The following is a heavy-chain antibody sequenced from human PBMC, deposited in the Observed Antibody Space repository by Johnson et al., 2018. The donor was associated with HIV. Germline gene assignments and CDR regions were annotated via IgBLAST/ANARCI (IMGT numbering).Heavy chain of an antibody. CDR1: GFTFSSYD. D-gene: IGHD2-15*01. J-gene: IGHJ3*02. CDR3: ARDGAIPSGQYCSGGSCHGGDAFDI. CDR2: IGTAGDT. V-gene: IGHV3-13*01. Sequence: VQLVESGGGLVQPGGSLRLSCAASGFTFSSYDMHWVRQATGKGLEWVSAIGTAGDTYYPGSVKGRFTISRENAKNSLFLQMNSLRAEDTAVYYCARDGAIPSGQYCSGGSCHGGDAFDIWGQGTMVTVSS.